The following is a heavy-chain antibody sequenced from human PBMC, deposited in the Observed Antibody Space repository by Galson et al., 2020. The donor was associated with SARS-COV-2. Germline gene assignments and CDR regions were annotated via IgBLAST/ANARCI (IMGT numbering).Heavy chain of an antibody. Sequence: ASETLSLTCTVSGGSISSGDYYWSWIRQPPGKGLEWIGYIYYSGSTYYNPSLKSRVTISVDTSKNQFSLKLSSVTAADTAVYYCARAYDSSGYYPDYGGQGTRVTVSS. J-gene: IGHJ4*02. V-gene: IGHV4-30-4*01. CDR1: GGSISSGDYY. CDR2: IYYSGST. D-gene: IGHD3-22*01. CDR3: ARAYDSSGYYPDY.